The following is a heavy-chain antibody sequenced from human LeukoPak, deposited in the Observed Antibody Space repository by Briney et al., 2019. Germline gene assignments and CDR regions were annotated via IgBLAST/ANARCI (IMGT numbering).Heavy chain of an antibody. J-gene: IGHJ5*02. CDR3: AGAPRGDYPGNWFDP. CDR1: GGSISSGDYY. Sequence: SQTLSLTCTVSGGSISSGDYYWSWIRQPPGKGLEWIGYIYYSGSTYYNPSLKSRVTISVDTSKNQFSLKLSSVTAADTAVYFCAGAPRGDYPGNWFDPWGQGTLVTVTS. CDR2: IYYSGST. V-gene: IGHV4-30-4*01. D-gene: IGHD4-17*01.